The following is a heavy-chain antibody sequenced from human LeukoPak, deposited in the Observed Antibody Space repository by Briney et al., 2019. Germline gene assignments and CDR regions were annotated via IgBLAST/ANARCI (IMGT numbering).Heavy chain of an antibody. CDR3: AKSLSYSGFDY. Sequence: GGSLRLSCAASGFTFSSYWMSWVRQAPGKGLEWVSAISSSGGSTYYADSVKGRFTISRDNSKNTLFLQVNSLRAEDTAIYYCAKSLSYSGFDYWGQGTLVTVSS. J-gene: IGHJ4*02. D-gene: IGHD2-21*01. CDR1: GFTFSSYW. CDR2: ISSSGGST. V-gene: IGHV3-23*01.